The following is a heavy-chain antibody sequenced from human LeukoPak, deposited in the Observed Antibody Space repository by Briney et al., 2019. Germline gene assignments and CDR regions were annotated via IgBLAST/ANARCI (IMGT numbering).Heavy chain of an antibody. V-gene: IGHV3-30-3*01. CDR2: ISYDGSNK. CDR1: GFTFSSYA. J-gene: IGHJ3*02. Sequence: PGGSLRLSCAASGFTFSSYAMHWVRQAPGKGLEWVAVISYDGSNKYYADSVKGRFTISRDNSKNTLYLQMNSLRAEDTAVYYCARGEEDIVVVVATRNAFDIWGQGTMVTVSS. D-gene: IGHD2-15*01. CDR3: ARGEEDIVVVVATRNAFDI.